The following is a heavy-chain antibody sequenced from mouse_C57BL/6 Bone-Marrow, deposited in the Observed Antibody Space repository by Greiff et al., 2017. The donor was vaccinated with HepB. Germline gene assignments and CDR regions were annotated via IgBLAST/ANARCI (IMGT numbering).Heavy chain of an antibody. CDR3: ARQGDSSGTGFAY. CDR1: GYTFTSYW. V-gene: IGHV1-53*01. D-gene: IGHD3-2*02. Sequence: VQLQQPGTELVKPGASVKLSCKASGYTFTSYWMHWVKQRPGQGLEWIGNINPSNGGTNYNEKFKSKATLTVDNSSSTAYMQLSSRTSEDSAVYYCARQGDSSGTGFAYWGQGTLVTVSA. J-gene: IGHJ3*01. CDR2: INPSNGGT.